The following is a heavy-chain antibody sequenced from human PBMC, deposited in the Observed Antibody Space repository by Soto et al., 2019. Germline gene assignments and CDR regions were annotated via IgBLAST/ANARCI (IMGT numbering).Heavy chain of an antibody. CDR1: GFPFSSYA. Sequence: EVQLLESGGGLVQPGGSLRLSCVASGFPFSSYAMSWVRQTPGRGLECVSSISSGSNTYYTDSVRGRFTSSRDNSKNSLYLQMSSLRADDTALYSCAKASATGKSDGMDVWGEGTTVSVSS. D-gene: IGHD7-27*01. V-gene: IGHV3-23*01. CDR3: AKASATGKSDGMDV. J-gene: IGHJ6*04. CDR2: ISSGSNT.